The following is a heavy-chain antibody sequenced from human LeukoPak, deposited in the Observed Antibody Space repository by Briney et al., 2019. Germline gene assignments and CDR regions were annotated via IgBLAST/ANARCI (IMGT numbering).Heavy chain of an antibody. CDR1: GLTFSSYS. D-gene: IGHD3-3*01. CDR2: ISSSSSYI. Sequence: GGSLRLSCAASGLTFSSYSMNWVRQAPGKGLEWVSSISSSSSYIYYADSVKGRFIISRDNAKNSLYLQMNSLRAEDTAVYYCARDIRDPLDPIQHWGQGTLVTVSS. J-gene: IGHJ1*01. CDR3: ARDIRDPLDPIQH. V-gene: IGHV3-21*01.